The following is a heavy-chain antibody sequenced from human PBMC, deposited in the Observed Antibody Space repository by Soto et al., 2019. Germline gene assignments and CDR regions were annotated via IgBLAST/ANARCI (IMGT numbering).Heavy chain of an antibody. CDR3: ARLRREYYDFWSGYVGGRGNWFDP. V-gene: IGHV4-39*01. J-gene: IGHJ5*02. D-gene: IGHD3-3*01. Sequence: PETQSLTWTVSCGYISISSDNWGWIRQPPGKRPGPIGLIYYSGSTYYNPSLKSRVTISVDTSKNQFSLKLSSVTAADTAVYYCARLRREYYDFWSGYVGGRGNWFDPWGQGTQVTGSS. CDR2: IYYSGST. CDR1: CGYISISSDN.